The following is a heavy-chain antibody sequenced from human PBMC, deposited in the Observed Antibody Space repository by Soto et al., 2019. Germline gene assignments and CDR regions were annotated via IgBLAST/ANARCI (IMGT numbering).Heavy chain of an antibody. J-gene: IGHJ4*02. Sequence: QVHLVESGGGVVQPGRSLRLSCAASGFTFSNNGMHWVRQAPGKGLEWVGVISYEGSEKYYAGSVKGRFTISRDNSKNTLYLQMDTLGAEDPAIYYCVKDKGAAGGFDYWGQGILVTVSS. D-gene: IGHD2-15*01. CDR2: ISYEGSEK. V-gene: IGHV3-30*18. CDR1: GFTFSNNG. CDR3: VKDKGAAGGFDY.